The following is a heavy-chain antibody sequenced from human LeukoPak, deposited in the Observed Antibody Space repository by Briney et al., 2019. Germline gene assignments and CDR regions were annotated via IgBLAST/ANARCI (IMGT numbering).Heavy chain of an antibody. D-gene: IGHD3-10*01. CDR2: IYYSGST. Sequence: SETLSLTCTVSGGSISGSSYYWGWIRQPPGKGLEWIGSIYYSGSTYYNPSLKSRVTISVDTSTNQFSLKLNSVTATDPAVYYCARHYGPWGQGTLVTVSS. CDR3: ARHYGP. J-gene: IGHJ4*02. V-gene: IGHV4-39*01. CDR1: GGSISGSSYY.